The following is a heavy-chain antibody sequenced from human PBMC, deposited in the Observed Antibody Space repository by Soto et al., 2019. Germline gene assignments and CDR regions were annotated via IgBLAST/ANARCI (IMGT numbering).Heavy chain of an antibody. V-gene: IGHV4-30-2*01. Sequence: ASETLSLTCTVSGDSYSISTYSWSWIRQPPGKGLEWVGFIYQSGVTSYNPSLKSRVTISLDRSNNQCSLKLRSVTAADTAAYFCAGMPYTSGLRFEPWRQGTLVNASS. J-gene: IGHJ5*02. CDR1: GDSYSISTYS. CDR2: IYQSGVT. D-gene: IGHD6-19*01. CDR3: AGMPYTSGLRFEP.